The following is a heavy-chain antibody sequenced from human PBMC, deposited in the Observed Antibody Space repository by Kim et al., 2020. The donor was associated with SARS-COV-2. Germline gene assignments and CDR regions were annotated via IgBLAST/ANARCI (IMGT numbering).Heavy chain of an antibody. CDR2: ISGSGGST. CDR1: GFTFSSYA. D-gene: IGHD6-19*01. Sequence: GGSLRLSCAASGFTFSSYAMSWVRQAPGKGLEWVSAISGSGGSTYYADSVKGRFTISRDNSKNTLYLQMNSLRAEDTAVYYCAKGGPSQHIAVAGTSADYWGQGTLVTVSS. V-gene: IGHV3-23*01. J-gene: IGHJ4*02. CDR3: AKGGPSQHIAVAGTSADY.